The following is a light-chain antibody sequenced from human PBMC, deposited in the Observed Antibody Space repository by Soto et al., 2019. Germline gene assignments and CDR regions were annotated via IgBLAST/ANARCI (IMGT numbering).Light chain of an antibody. CDR3: CSYAGRNTFVV. V-gene: IGLV2-23*03. Sequence: QSALTQPASVSGSPGQSITISCTGTSSDVGDYNYVSWYQQHPGKAPKLMIYEGTKRPSGVSNRFSGSKSGNTASLTISGLQAEDEADYHFCSYAGRNTFVVFGGGTKLTVL. J-gene: IGLJ2*01. CDR1: SSDVGDYNY. CDR2: EGT.